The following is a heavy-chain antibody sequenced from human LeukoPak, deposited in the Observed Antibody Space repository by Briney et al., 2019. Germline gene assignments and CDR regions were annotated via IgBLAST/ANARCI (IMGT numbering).Heavy chain of an antibody. V-gene: IGHV1-2*02. D-gene: IGHD3-16*01. CDR1: GYTFTGYY. J-gene: IGHJ4*02. CDR2: INPNSGDT. Sequence: ASVKVSCKASGYTFTGYYMHWVRQAPGQGLEWMGWINPNSGDTKYAQKFQGRVTMTRDTSISTAYMELSRPTSDDTAVYYCATQRGSYLWGTDFDYWGQGTLVTVSS. CDR3: ATQRGSYLWGTDFDY.